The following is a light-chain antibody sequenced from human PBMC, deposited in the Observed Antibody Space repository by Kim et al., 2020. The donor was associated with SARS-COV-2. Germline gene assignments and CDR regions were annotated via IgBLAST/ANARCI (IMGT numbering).Light chain of an antibody. V-gene: IGLV1-40*01. J-gene: IGLJ2*01. CDR3: QSYDSSLSGRVV. CDR2: GNS. Sequence: VTMSCTGSSSNIGAGYDVHWYQQLPGTAPKLLIYGNSNRPSGVPDRFSGSKSGTSASLAITGLQAEDEADYYCQSYDSSLSGRVVFGGGTQLTVL. CDR1: SSNIGAGYD.